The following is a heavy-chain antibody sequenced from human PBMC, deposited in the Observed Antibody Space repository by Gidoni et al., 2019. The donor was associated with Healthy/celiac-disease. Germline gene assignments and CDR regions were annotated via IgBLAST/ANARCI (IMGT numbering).Heavy chain of an antibody. D-gene: IGHD6-13*01. V-gene: IGHV4-59*01. J-gene: IGHJ4*02. Sequence: QVQLQESGPVLVKPSETLSLTCTVSGGSISSYYWSWISQPPGKGLEWIGYIYYSGSTNYNPPLKRRVPISVDPSKNQFALMLSSVTAAVTAVYYCARDSWSGGKGIAAAGWGWFDYWGQGTLVTVSS. CDR1: GGSISSYY. CDR2: IYYSGST. CDR3: ARDSWSGGKGIAAAGWGWFDY.